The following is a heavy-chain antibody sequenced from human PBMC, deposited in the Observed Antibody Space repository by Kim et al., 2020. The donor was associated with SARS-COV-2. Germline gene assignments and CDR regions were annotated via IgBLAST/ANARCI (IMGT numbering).Heavy chain of an antibody. Sequence: YADSMKDRFTIARDNSKNTLYLQMNSLRAEDTAVYYCAKDSRASGSYYNYWGQGTLVTVSS. D-gene: IGHD3-10*01. CDR3: AKDSRASGSYYNY. J-gene: IGHJ4*02. V-gene: IGHV3-23*03.